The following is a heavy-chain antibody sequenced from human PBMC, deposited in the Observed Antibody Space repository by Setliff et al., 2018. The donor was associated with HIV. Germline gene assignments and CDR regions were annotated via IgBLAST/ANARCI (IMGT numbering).Heavy chain of an antibody. CDR3: ARLDWFSKNFDF. J-gene: IGHJ4*02. CDR2: AYHRGNT. CDR1: GGSITSSTYY. D-gene: IGHD3-3*01. Sequence: PSETLSLTCTVSGGSITSSTYYWDWIRQPPGKGLEWIGEAYHRGNTNYNPSLKSRVTMSVDKSLNQVSLKLSSVTAADTAVYFCARLDWFSKNFDFWGQGTLVTVSS. V-gene: IGHV4-39*07.